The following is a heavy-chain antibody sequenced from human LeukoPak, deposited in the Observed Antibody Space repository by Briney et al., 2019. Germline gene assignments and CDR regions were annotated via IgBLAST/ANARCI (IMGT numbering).Heavy chain of an antibody. V-gene: IGHV3-21*01. J-gene: IGHJ5*02. CDR2: ISSSSSYI. D-gene: IGHD2-15*01. CDR1: GFTFSSYS. Sequence: GGSLRLSCAASGFTFSSYSMNWVRQAPGKGLEWVSSISSSSSYIYYADSVKGRFTISRDNAKNSLYLQVNSLRAEDTAVYYCARFFRGYCSGGSCYSSRFDPWGRGTLVTVSS. CDR3: ARFFRGYCSGGSCYSSRFDP.